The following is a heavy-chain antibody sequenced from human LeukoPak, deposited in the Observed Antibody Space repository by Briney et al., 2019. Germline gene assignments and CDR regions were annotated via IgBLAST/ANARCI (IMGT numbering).Heavy chain of an antibody. Sequence: PSQTLSLTCAVSGGSISSSSYYWGWIRQPPGKGLEWIGSIYYSGSTYYNPSLKSRVTISVDTSKNQFSLKLSSVTAADTAVYYCARDPTGVHSGWYGDYYYYYGVDVWGQGTTVTVSS. J-gene: IGHJ6*02. CDR3: ARDPTGVHSGWYGDYYYYYGVDV. CDR2: IYYSGST. D-gene: IGHD6-19*01. V-gene: IGHV4-39*07. CDR1: GGSISSSSYY.